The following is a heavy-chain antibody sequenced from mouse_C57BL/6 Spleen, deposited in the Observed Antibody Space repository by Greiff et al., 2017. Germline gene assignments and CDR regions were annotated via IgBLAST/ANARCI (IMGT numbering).Heavy chain of an antibody. CDR2: INPYNGDT. Sequence: VQLQQSGPELVKPGDSVKISCKASGYSFTGYFMNWVMQSHGKSLEWIGRINPYNGDTFYNQKFKGKATLTVDKSSSTAHMELRSLTSEDAAVYYCARRSYDYAVGYFDYWGQGTTLTVSS. J-gene: IGHJ2*01. CDR1: GYSFTGYF. CDR3: ARRSYDYAVGYFDY. D-gene: IGHD2-4*01. V-gene: IGHV1-20*01.